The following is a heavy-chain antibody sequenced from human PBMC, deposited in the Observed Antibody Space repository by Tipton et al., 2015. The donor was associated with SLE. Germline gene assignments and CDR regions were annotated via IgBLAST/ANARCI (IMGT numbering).Heavy chain of an antibody. V-gene: IGHV4-59*01. Sequence: TLSLTCTVSGGSFSTYYWSWIRQPPGKGLEWIGNIYYSGSTNYSPSLKSRVSISIHTSRNQFSLRLSSVTAADTAVYYCARDGVKLELRSGNYYYYGKDDWGQGTTVIVSS. CDR3: ARDGVKLELRSGNYYYYGKDD. CDR2: IYYSGST. CDR1: GGSFSTYY. J-gene: IGHJ6*02. D-gene: IGHD1-7*01.